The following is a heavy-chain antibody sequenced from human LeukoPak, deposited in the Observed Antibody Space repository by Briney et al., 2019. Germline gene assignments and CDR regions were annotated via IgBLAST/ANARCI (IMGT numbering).Heavy chain of an antibody. J-gene: IGHJ5*02. D-gene: IGHD3-10*01. CDR3: ALGSASSNWWFDP. V-gene: IGHV1-3*01. CDR2: INAGNGNT. Sequence: APVRVSCKASGYTFTSYAMYCVREAPGQRLEWMGGINAGNGNTKYSQKFQGRVTITRDTSASTAYMELSSLRSEDTAEYYCALGSASSNWWFDPWGQGTLVTVSS. CDR1: GYTFTSYA.